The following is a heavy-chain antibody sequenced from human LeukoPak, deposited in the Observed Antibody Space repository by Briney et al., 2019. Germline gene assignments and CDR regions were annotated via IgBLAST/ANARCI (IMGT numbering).Heavy chain of an antibody. CDR3: AKEAYSNGRNWLDP. CDR2: ISDSGGST. V-gene: IGHV3-23*01. CDR1: GLTFSSYA. Sequence: GESLRLSCAASGLTFSSYAMSWVRQAPGKGLEWVSVISDSGGSTYYADSVKGRFTISRDNSKNTLYLQMNSLRAEDTAVYYCAKEAYSNGRNWLDPWGQGTLVTVSS. D-gene: IGHD6-19*01. J-gene: IGHJ5*02.